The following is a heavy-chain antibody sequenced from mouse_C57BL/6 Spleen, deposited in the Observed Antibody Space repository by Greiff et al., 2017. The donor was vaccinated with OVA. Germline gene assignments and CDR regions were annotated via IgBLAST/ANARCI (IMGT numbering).Heavy chain of an antibody. CDR2: NNPSKGGT. Sequence: QVTLQLPGTELLKPAPPVRLSCTSSGYTFTSYWMHGVKLRPGQGLGWIGNNNPSKGGTNYNEKFKSKATLTVDKSSSTAYMQLSSLTSEDSAVYYCARSRSFDYWGKGTTLTVSS. CDR1: GYTFTSYW. CDR3: ARSRSFDY. J-gene: IGHJ2*01. V-gene: IGHV1-53*01.